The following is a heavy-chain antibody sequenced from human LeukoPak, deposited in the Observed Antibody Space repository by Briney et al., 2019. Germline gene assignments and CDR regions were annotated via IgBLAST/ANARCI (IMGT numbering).Heavy chain of an antibody. CDR2: INHSGST. V-gene: IGHV4-34*01. Sequence: SETLSLTCTVSGGSISSYYWSWIRQPPGKGLEWIGEINHSGSTNYNPSLKSRVTISVDTSKNQFSLKLSSVTAADTAVYYCARRSSYAPSHFDYWGQGTLVTVSS. CDR1: GGSISSYY. J-gene: IGHJ4*02. D-gene: IGHD2-2*01. CDR3: ARRSSYAPSHFDY.